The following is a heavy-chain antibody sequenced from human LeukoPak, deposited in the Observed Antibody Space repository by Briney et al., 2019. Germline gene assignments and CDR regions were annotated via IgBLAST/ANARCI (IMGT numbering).Heavy chain of an antibody. D-gene: IGHD5-18*01. Sequence: GVPLILSWAACGFTFRSYSMNWLRHATGKGLEWVSSISSSSSYIYYAGSVKGRFTICRDNDKNSLYLQMNSLRAEDTAVYYCAIQLWPKGVDYWGQGTLVTVSS. CDR1: GFTFRSYS. J-gene: IGHJ4*02. CDR3: AIQLWPKGVDY. V-gene: IGHV3-21*01. CDR2: ISSSSSYI.